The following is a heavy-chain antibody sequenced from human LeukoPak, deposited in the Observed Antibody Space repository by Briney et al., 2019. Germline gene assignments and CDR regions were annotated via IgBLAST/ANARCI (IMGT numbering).Heavy chain of an antibody. CDR3: AKDKVVVVPAAKNYYYYYYMDV. J-gene: IGHJ6*03. CDR2: ISWNSGSI. Sequence: GRSLRLSCTAPGFTFDDYAMHWVRQAPGKGLEWVSGISWNSGSIGYADSVKGRFTISRDNAKNSLYLQMNSLRAEDTALYYCAKDKVVVVPAAKNYYYYYYMDVWGKGTTVTVSS. CDR1: GFTFDDYA. V-gene: IGHV3-9*01. D-gene: IGHD2-2*01.